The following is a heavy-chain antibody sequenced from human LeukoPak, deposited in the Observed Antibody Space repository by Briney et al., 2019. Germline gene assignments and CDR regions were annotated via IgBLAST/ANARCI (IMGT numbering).Heavy chain of an antibody. Sequence: SSVKVSCKASGYTFIAYCMHWVRLAPAPGLEGMGWVNPNSGGTNYAQKFQGRVTMTRDTSISTVYMELSRLRSDDTAVYYCARDSCSSTSCLSIDDYWGQGTLVTVSS. CDR1: GYTFIAYC. V-gene: IGHV1-2*02. CDR2: VNPNSGGT. J-gene: IGHJ4*02. CDR3: ARDSCSSTSCLSIDDY. D-gene: IGHD2-2*01.